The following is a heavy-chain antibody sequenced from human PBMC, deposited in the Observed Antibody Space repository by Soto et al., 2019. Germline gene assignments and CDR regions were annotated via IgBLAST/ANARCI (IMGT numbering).Heavy chain of an antibody. CDR2: VDPRDGST. D-gene: IGHD3-10*01. CDR1: GYIFTTYS. CDR3: ARGRSSSREFYY. V-gene: IGHV1-46*01. J-gene: IGHJ4*02. Sequence: QVQLVQSGAEMKRPGASVILSCKASGYIFTTYSIHWVRQTAGQGLEWMAKVDPRDGSTGYAQKFRGRGFMARDTSMGTWSIEVSSLKSHDTAIYYCARGRSSSREFYYWGQGTQVTVSS.